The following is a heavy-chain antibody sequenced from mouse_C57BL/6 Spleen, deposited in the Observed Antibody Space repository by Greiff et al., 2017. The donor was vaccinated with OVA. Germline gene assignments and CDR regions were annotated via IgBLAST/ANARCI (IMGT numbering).Heavy chain of an antibody. CDR1: GFTFTDYY. CDR2: IRNKANGYTT. V-gene: IGHV7-3*01. D-gene: IGHD2-4*01. Sequence: VQLKESGGGLVQPGGSLSLSCAASGFTFTDYYMSWVRQPPGKALEWLGFIRNKANGYTTEYSASVKGRFTISRDNSQSILYLQMNALRAEDSATYYCARYGGLRPGFAYWGQGTLVTVSA. CDR3: ARYGGLRPGFAY. J-gene: IGHJ3*01.